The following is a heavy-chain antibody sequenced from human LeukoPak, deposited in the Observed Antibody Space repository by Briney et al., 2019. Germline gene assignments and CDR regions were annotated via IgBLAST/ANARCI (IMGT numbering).Heavy chain of an antibody. D-gene: IGHD6-13*01. CDR3: ARDTPGGIAAAGILDY. Sequence: GGSLRLSCAASGFTFSSYWMSWVRQAPGKGLEGVANIKQDGSEKYYVDYVKGRFTISRDNAKNSLYLQMNSLRAEDTAVYHCARDTPGGIAAAGILDYWGQGTLVTVSS. J-gene: IGHJ4*02. CDR2: IKQDGSEK. CDR1: GFTFSSYW. V-gene: IGHV3-7*01.